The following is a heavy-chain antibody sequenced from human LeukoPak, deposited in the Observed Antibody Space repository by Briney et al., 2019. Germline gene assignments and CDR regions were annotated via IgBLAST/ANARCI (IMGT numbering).Heavy chain of an antibody. Sequence: ASVKVSCKASGYTFTNYDINWVRQATGQGLEWMGWMNPNSGNTGYAQKFQGRVTMTRNTSISTAYMELSSLRSEDPALYYCARDIAGATKGGWFDTWGQGTPVTVSS. D-gene: IGHD1-26*01. CDR1: GYTFTNYD. V-gene: IGHV1-8*01. CDR3: ARDIAGATKGGWFDT. CDR2: MNPNSGNT. J-gene: IGHJ5*02.